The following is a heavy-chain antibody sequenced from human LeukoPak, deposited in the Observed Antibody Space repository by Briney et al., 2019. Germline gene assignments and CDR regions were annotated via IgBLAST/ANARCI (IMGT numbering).Heavy chain of an antibody. Sequence: SETLSLTCTVSGGSISSGGYYWSWIRQHPGKGLEWIGYIYYSGSTYYNPSLKSRVTISVDTSKNQFSLKLSSVTAADTAVHYCARSKLDNDFWSGYYGFDYWGQGTLVTVSS. D-gene: IGHD3-3*01. J-gene: IGHJ4*02. CDR3: ARSKLDNDFWSGYYGFDY. V-gene: IGHV4-31*03. CDR2: IYYSGST. CDR1: GGSISSGGYY.